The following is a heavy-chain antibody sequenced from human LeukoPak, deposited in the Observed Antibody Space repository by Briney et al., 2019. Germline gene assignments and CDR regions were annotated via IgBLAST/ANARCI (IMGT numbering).Heavy chain of an antibody. CDR3: ATSTYYYDSSGYYSFDY. Sequence: SVKVSCRASGGTFSSYAISWVRQAPGQGLEWMGRIIPIFGTANYAQKFQGRVTITTDESTSTAYMELSSLRSEDTAVYYCATSTYYYDSSGYYSFDYWGQGTLVAVSS. CDR1: GGTFSSYA. D-gene: IGHD3-22*01. V-gene: IGHV1-69*05. CDR2: IIPIFGTA. J-gene: IGHJ4*02.